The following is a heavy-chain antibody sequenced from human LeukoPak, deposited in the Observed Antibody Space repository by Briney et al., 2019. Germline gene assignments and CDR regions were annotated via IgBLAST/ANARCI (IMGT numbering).Heavy chain of an antibody. D-gene: IGHD3-10*01. CDR2: LNQDGSER. CDR1: AFTFNSFW. Sequence: GGSLRLSCAASAFTFNSFWMSWVRQTPGKGLEWVAHLNQDGSERYYVDSVKGRFTISRENAKNSLYLQMNSLRGEDTAVYYCAKCGSGSNFDYWGQGILVTVSS. V-gene: IGHV3-7*02. J-gene: IGHJ4*02. CDR3: AKCGSGSNFDY.